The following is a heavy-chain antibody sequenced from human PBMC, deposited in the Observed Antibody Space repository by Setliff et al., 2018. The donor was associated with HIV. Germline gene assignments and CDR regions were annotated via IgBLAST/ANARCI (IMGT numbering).Heavy chain of an antibody. V-gene: IGHV4-34*01. CDR1: AGSFSAYY. CDR3: ARDSTNYDFWSDSPKFDF. D-gene: IGHD3-3*01. Sequence: PSETLSLTCAVYAGSFSAYYWSWIRQPPGKGLEWLGEINHSGSTNHNPSLKSRVTMFVDTSKNKFSLKLSSVTAADTAVYYCARDSTNYDFWSDSPKFDFWGQGTLVTVSS. J-gene: IGHJ4*02. CDR2: INHSGST.